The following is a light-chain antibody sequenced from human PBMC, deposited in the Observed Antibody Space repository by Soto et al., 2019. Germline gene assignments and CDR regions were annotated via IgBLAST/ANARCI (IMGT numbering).Light chain of an antibody. CDR1: SSNIGAGYD. CDR2: GGS. V-gene: IGLV1-40*01. CDR3: QSYDRSLSGTV. J-gene: IGLJ1*01. Sequence: QSVLTQPPSVSGAPGQRVTISCTGSSSNIGAGYDVHWYQQQPGTAPKLLIYGGSSRPSGVPDRFSGPKSGTSASLAITGLQAEDEADYYCQSYDRSLSGTVFGTGTKVTVL.